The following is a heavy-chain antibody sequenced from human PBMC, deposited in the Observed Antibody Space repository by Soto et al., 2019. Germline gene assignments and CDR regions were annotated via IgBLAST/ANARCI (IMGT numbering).Heavy chain of an antibody. CDR2: IYYSGST. V-gene: IGHV4-31*03. CDR3: ARGTPYYGSGSYISDY. Sequence: SETLSLTCTVSGGSISSGGYYWSWIRQHPGKGLEWIGYIYYSGSTYYNPSLKSRVTISVDTSKNQFSLKLSSVTAADTAVYYCARGTPYYGSGSYISDYWGQGTLVTVSS. J-gene: IGHJ4*02. CDR1: GGSISSGGYY. D-gene: IGHD3-10*01.